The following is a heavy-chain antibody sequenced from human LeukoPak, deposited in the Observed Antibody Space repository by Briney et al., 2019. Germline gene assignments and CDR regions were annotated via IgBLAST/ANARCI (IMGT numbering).Heavy chain of an antibody. CDR1: GYPFANFG. CDR3: ASHGVGGDLTGVSLY. D-gene: IGHD2-8*01. J-gene: IGHJ4*01. V-gene: IGHV1-18*01. CDR2: ISAYNGNT. Sequence: ASVKVSCKASGYPFANFGLTCVRQALGQGLERRGWISAYNGNTHYAQKFRGRLTLTKEKYTMTAYLELRSLRADDTAVYYCASHGVGGDLTGVSLYWGQGTLVTVSS.